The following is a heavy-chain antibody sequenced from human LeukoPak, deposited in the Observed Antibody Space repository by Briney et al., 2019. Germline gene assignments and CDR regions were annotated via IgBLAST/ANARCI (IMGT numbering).Heavy chain of an antibody. D-gene: IGHD1-26*01. V-gene: IGHV1-24*01. CDR1: GYTLTELS. CDR2: FDPEDGET. Sequence: ASVKVSCKVSGYTLTELSMHWVGQAPGKGLEWMRGFDPEDGETIYAQKFQGRVTMTEDTSTDTAYMELSSLRSEDTAVYYCATGGMWEFDYWGQGTLVIVSS. J-gene: IGHJ4*02. CDR3: ATGGMWEFDY.